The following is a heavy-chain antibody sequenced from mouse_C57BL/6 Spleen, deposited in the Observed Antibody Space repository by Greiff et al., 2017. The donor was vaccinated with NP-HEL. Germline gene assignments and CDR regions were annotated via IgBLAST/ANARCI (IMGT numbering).Heavy chain of an antibody. D-gene: IGHD1-1*01. CDR3: AREYGSLYYYAMDY. V-gene: IGHV5-4*03. CDR2: ISDGGSYT. Sequence: DVMLVESGGGLVKPGGSLKLSCAASGFTFSSYAMSWVRQTPEKRLEWVATISDGGSYTYYPDNVKGRFTISRDNAKNNLYLQMSHLKSDDTAMYYCAREYGSLYYYAMDYWGQGTSVTVSS. CDR1: GFTFSSYA. J-gene: IGHJ4*01.